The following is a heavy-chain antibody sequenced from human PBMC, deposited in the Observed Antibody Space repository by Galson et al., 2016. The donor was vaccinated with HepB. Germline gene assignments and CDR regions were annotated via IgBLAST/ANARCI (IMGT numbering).Heavy chain of an antibody. Sequence: SVKVSCKASGGTFSSYAISWVRQAPGQGLEWMGGIIPIFGTANYAQKFQGRVTITADESTSTAYMDLSSLKSEDTAVYYCARDPLRYCSGGSCQRQYNYFGMDVWGQGTTVTVSS. V-gene: IGHV1-69*13. D-gene: IGHD2-15*01. CDR2: IIPIFGTA. CDR3: ARDPLRYCSGGSCQRQYNYFGMDV. J-gene: IGHJ6*02. CDR1: GGTFSSYA.